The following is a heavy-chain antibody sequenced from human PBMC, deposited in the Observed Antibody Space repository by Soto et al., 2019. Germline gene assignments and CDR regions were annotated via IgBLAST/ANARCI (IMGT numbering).Heavy chain of an antibody. CDR1: GFPFTTYG. D-gene: IGHD3-10*01. V-gene: IGHV3-30*03. Sequence: QVQLVESGGGVGQPGTSLRLSCAASGFPFTTYGMHWVREAPTKGLDWVAVISYDGSNKYYADSVRDRFTISRDNSKKTLYLQMNSLRPEDRSWNECIGGQDALDYRGNGNLVTVSS. J-gene: IGHJ4*01. CDR2: ISYDGSNK. CDR3: IGGQDALDY.